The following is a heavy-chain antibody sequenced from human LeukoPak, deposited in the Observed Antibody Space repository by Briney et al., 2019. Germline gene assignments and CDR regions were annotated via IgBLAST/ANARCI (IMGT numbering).Heavy chain of an antibody. CDR1: GGSISSYY. CDR3: ARQAPEQWLVTGYYGMDV. J-gene: IGHJ6*02. V-gene: IGHV4-59*08. D-gene: IGHD6-19*01. Sequence: SETLSLTCTVSGGSISSYYWSWIRQPPGKGLEWIGYIYYSGSTNYNPSLKSRVTISVDTSKSQFSLKLSSVTAADTAVYYCARQAPEQWLVTGYYGMDVWGQGTTVTVSS. CDR2: IYYSGST.